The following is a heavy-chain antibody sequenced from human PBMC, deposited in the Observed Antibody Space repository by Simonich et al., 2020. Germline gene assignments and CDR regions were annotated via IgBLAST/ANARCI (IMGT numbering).Heavy chain of an antibody. CDR3: ARVRFEAFDI. CDR2: INPNSGGT. J-gene: IGHJ3*02. V-gene: IGHV1-2*02. CDR1: GYTFTGCY. Sequence: QVQLVQSGAEVKKPGASVKVSCKASGYTFTGCYMHWVRQAPGQGLEGMGWINPNSGGTNYAKKFQGRVTRTRDTSISTAYMELSRLRSDDTAVYYCARVRFEAFDIWGQGTMVTVSS.